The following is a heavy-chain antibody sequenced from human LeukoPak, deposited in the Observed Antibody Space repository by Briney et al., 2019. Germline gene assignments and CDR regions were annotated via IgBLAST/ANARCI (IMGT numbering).Heavy chain of an antibody. CDR1: GFTFSSYA. Sequence: GALRLSCAASGFTFSSYAMHRVRQAPGKGLEWVAVISYDGSNKYYADSVKGRFTISRDNSKNTLYLQMNSLRAEDTAVYYCARDLSSTSSWATVPDYWGQGTLVTVSS. V-gene: IGHV3-30-3*01. CDR2: ISYDGSNK. D-gene: IGHD2-2*01. CDR3: ARDLSSTSSWATVPDY. J-gene: IGHJ4*02.